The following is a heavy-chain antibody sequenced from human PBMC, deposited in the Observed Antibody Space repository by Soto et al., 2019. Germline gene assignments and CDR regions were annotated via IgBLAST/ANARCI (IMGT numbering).Heavy chain of an antibody. CDR3: ARDLNLGSFDY. CDR1: GFTFSSYS. V-gene: IGHV3-48*01. J-gene: IGHJ4*02. Sequence: SLRLSCAASGFTFSSYSMNWVRQAPGKGLEWVSYISSSSSTIYYADSVKGRFTISRDNAKNSLYLQMNSLRAEDTAVYYCARDLNLGSFDYWGQGTLVTVSS. CDR2: ISSSSSTI.